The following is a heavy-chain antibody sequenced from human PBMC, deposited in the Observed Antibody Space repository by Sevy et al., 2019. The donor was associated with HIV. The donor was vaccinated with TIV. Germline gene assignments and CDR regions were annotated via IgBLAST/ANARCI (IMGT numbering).Heavy chain of an antibody. Sequence: GGSLRLSCAASGVSVSHVWLYWVRRAPGRGLEWVGRLKSESDGGTREFASPVRGRFDMSRDESTNTVHLEMNDLKIDDTGVYYCTTSAHLLWGLGTLVTVSS. CDR3: TTSAHLL. J-gene: IGHJ4*02. D-gene: IGHD1-26*01. CDR1: GVSVSHVW. CDR2: LKSESDGGTR. V-gene: IGHV3-15*05.